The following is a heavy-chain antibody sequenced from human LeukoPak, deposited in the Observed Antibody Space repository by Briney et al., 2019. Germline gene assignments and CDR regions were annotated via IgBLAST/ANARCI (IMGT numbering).Heavy chain of an antibody. J-gene: IGHJ4*02. V-gene: IGHV3-30*18. CDR1: RFTFSRYG. CDR2: ISYDGSNK. CDR3: AKEAPWATAMVILIDY. D-gene: IGHD5-18*01. Sequence: PGRSLRLPCAASRFTFSRYGMHWVRQAPGKGLEWVAVISYDGSNKDYADSVKGRFTISRDNSKNTVYLQMNSLRVEDTAVYYCAKEAPWATAMVILIDYWGQGTLVTVSS.